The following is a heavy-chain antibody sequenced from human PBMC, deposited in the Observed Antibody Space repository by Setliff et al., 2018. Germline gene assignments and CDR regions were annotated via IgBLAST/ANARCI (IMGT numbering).Heavy chain of an antibody. CDR2: IFYRGRT. CDR1: GASITNINYY. CDR3: ARLPNYVWGSPVDY. D-gene: IGHD3-16*01. V-gene: IGHV4-39*01. Sequence: SETLSLTCTVSGASITNINYYWGLIRQPPGKGLKWIGRIFYRGRTFYNPSLKSRVTISVDTSKNQFSLTLSSVTAADTAVYYCARLPNYVWGSPVDYWGQGTLVTVSS. J-gene: IGHJ4*02.